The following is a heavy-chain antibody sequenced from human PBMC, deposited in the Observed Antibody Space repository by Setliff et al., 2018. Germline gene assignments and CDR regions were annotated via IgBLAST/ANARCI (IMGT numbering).Heavy chain of an antibody. CDR3: AREQWLDPPCDYYMDV. CDR1: GGSISSYY. D-gene: IGHD6-19*01. CDR2: IYIGGSA. Sequence: SETLSLTCTVSGGSISSYYWSWIRQPAGKGLEWIGHIYIGGSANYNPSLKSRVTMSIDTSKNQFSLKLNSVTAADMAVYYCAREQWLDPPCDYYMDVWAKETTVAVSS. J-gene: IGHJ6*03. V-gene: IGHV4-4*07.